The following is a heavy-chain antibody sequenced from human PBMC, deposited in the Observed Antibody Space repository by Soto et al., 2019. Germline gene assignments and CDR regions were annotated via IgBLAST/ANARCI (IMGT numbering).Heavy chain of an antibody. V-gene: IGHV4-59*08. CDR2: TRYSEST. Sequence: QVQLQESGPGLVKPSETLSLTCSVSAGSISGYYWSWIRQPPGKGLEWIGYTRYSESTSYNPSLMSRLILSVNPSNNQFSLKLSSVTAADTAVYYCARHDLRGGDYDSWGQGTLVTVSS. D-gene: IGHD5-12*01. CDR1: AGSISGYY. CDR3: ARHDLRGGDYDS. J-gene: IGHJ4*02.